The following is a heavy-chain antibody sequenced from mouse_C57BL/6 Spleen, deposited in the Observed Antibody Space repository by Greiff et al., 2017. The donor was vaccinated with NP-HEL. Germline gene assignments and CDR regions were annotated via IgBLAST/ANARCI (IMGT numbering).Heavy chain of an antibody. CDR3: ASEGGYDGGWFAY. J-gene: IGHJ3*01. V-gene: IGHV2-6*01. D-gene: IGHD2-2*01. CDR1: GFSLTSYG. CDR2: IWGVGST. Sequence: VQLQQSGPGLVAPSQSLSITCTVSGFSLTSYGVDWVRQSPGKGLEWLGVIWGVGSTNYNSALKSRLSISKDNSKSQVFLKMNSLQTDDTAMYYCASEGGYDGGWFAYWGQGTLVTVSA.